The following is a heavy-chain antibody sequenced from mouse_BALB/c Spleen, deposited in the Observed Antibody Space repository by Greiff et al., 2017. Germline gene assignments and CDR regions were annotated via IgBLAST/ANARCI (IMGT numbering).Heavy chain of an antibody. CDR1: GFNIKDTY. J-gene: IGHJ2*01. V-gene: IGHV14-3*02. D-gene: IGHD1-2*01. CDR2: IDPANGNT. CDR3: ARRGTTATYYFDY. Sequence: VQLKESGAELVKPGASVKLSCTASGFNIKDTYMHWVKQRPEQGLEWIGRIDPANGNTKYDPKFQGKATITADTSSNTAYLQLSSLTSEDTAVYYCARRGTTATYYFDYWGQGTTLTVSS.